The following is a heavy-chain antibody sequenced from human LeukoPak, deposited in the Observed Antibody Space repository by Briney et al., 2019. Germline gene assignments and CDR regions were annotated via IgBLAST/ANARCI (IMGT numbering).Heavy chain of an antibody. CDR2: ISSSSSYI. CDR3: ARLYDGSAYHADHFDY. J-gene: IGHJ4*02. D-gene: IGHD3-22*01. Sequence: GGSLRLSCAGSGFTFSSYSMNWVRQAPGKGLEWVSSISSSSSYIYYADSVKGRFTISRDNAKNSLYLQMNSLRAEDTAVYYCARLYDGSAYHADHFDYWGQGTLVIVSS. CDR1: GFTFSSYS. V-gene: IGHV3-21*01.